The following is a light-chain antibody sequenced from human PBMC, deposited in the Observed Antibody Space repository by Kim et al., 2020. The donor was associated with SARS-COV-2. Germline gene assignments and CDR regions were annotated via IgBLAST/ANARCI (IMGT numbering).Light chain of an antibody. Sequence: QSVLTQPPSASGTPGQKITISCSGFSSTLIGSHPVNWYQQLPGTAPKILIYTNDQRPPGVPDRFSGAKSDTSASLAISGLQSDDEADYYCATWDDSLNGWVFGGGTKVTVL. V-gene: IGLV1-44*01. CDR2: TND. J-gene: IGLJ3*02. CDR1: SSTLIGSHP. CDR3: ATWDDSLNGWV.